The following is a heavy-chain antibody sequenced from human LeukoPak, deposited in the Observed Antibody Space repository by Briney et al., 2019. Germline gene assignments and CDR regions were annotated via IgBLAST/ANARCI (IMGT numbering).Heavy chain of an antibody. D-gene: IGHD2-2*01. Sequence: GGSLRLSCAASGFILSNYSMNWVRQAPGKGLEWVSYIISSSSTIYYADSVKGRFTISRDNAKNSLYLQMSSLRAEDTAVYYCASGGPLYCSSTSCSLFDYWGQGTLVTVSS. J-gene: IGHJ4*02. CDR1: GFILSNYS. V-gene: IGHV3-48*01. CDR3: ASGGPLYCSSTSCSLFDY. CDR2: IISSSSTI.